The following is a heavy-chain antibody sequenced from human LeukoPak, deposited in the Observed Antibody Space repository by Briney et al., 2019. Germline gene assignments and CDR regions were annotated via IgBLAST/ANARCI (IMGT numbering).Heavy chain of an antibody. CDR1: GGSINSYY. Sequence: SETLSLTCTVSGGSINSYYWSWIRQPPGKGLEWIGHMYYSGGTNYNPSLKSRVTISVDTSKNQFSLKLSSVTAADTAVYYCTRRCKDAYTLYCFDYWGQGTLVTISS. V-gene: IGHV4-59*01. CDR3: TRRCKDAYTLYCFDY. J-gene: IGHJ4*02. D-gene: IGHD5-24*01. CDR2: MYYSGGT.